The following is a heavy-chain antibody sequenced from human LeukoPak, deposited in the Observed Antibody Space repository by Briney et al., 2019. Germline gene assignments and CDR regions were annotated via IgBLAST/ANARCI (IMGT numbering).Heavy chain of an antibody. Sequence: GGSLRLSCAASGFTFSSYAMHWVRQAPGKGLEWGAVISYDGSNKCYADSVKGRFTISRDNSKNTLYLQMTSLRAEDTAVYYCARDGTVVTSNYYFDYWGQGTLVTVSS. CDR1: GFTFSSYA. CDR3: ARDGTVVTSNYYFDY. V-gene: IGHV3-30*04. J-gene: IGHJ4*02. CDR2: ISYDGSNK. D-gene: IGHD4-23*01.